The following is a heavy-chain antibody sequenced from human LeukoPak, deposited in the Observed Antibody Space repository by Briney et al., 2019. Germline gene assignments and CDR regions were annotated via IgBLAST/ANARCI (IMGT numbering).Heavy chain of an antibody. D-gene: IGHD6-6*01. CDR3: ARRRDFDY. CDR2: ISSSGNTI. J-gene: IGHJ4*02. Sequence: GGSLRLSCAASGFTLSTYSMNWVRQAPGKGLEWVSYISSSGNTIYYADSVKGRFTISRDNAKNSLFLQMNSLRAEDTAVYYCARRRDFDYWGQGALVAVSS. V-gene: IGHV3-48*04. CDR1: GFTLSTYS.